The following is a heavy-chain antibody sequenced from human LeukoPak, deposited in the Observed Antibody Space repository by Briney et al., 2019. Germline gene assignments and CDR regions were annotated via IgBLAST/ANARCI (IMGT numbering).Heavy chain of an antibody. V-gene: IGHV3-48*02. J-gene: IGHJ4*02. Sequence: GGSLRLSCAASGFTFSSYSMNWVRQAPGKGLEWVSYISSSSSTIYYADSVKGRFTISRDNAKNSLYPQMNSLRDEDTAVYYCASAGAGGAFDYWGQGTLVTVSS. D-gene: IGHD3-10*01. CDR1: GFTFSSYS. CDR3: ASAGAGGAFDY. CDR2: ISSSSSTI.